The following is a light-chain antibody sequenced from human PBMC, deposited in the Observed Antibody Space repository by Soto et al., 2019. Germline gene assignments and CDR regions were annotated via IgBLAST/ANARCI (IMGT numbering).Light chain of an antibody. CDR2: EVS. CDR1: NSDLGGYNY. J-gene: IGLJ2*01. CDR3: SSYTSSSTLVL. Sequence: QSALTQPASVSGSPGQSITISCTGTNSDLGGYNYVSWYQQHPGKAPKLMIYEVSNRPSGVSYRFSGSKSGNTAFLIISGLQAEDEADYYCSSYTSSSTLVLFGGGTKVTVL. V-gene: IGLV2-14*01.